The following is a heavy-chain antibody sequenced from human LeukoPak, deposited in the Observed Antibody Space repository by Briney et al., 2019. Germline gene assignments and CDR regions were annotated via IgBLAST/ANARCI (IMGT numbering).Heavy chain of an antibody. CDR1: GFTFSSYS. CDR2: ISSSSSYI. Sequence: PGGSLRLSCAASGFTFSSYSMNWVRQAPGKGLEWVSSISSSSSYIYYADSVKGRFTISRDNAKNSLYLQMNSLRAEDTAVYYCARAFFAYYGSGTYLDYWGQGTLVTVSS. D-gene: IGHD3-10*01. V-gene: IGHV3-21*01. J-gene: IGHJ4*02. CDR3: ARAFFAYYGSGTYLDY.